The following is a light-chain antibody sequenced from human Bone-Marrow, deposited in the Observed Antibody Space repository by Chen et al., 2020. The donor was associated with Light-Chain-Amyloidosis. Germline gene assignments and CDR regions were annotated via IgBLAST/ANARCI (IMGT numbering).Light chain of an antibody. J-gene: IGLJ3*02. CDR1: SGSVSTNYY. CDR2: RTN. CDR3: VLYVGSGIWV. Sequence: QTVVTQEPSFSVSPGGTVTLTCGLSSGSVSTNYYPAWYQQTPGQAPRTLLYRTNTRSSGVPDRFSGSILGNKAALTITGAQADDESDYYCVLYVGSGIWVFGGGTKLTVL. V-gene: IGLV8-61*01.